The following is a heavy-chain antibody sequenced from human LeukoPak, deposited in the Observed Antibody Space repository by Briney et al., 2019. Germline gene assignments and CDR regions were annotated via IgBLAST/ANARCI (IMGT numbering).Heavy chain of an antibody. D-gene: IGHD3-22*01. J-gene: IGHJ6*02. CDR2: IYHSGST. CDR3: ARGSDSSGYYYYYYGMDV. CDR1: GGSISSGGYS. Sequence: TSQTLSPTCAVSGGSISSGGYSWSWIRQPPGKGLEWIGYIYHSGSTYYNPSLKSRVTISVDRSKNQFSLKLSSVTAADTAVYYCARGSDSSGYYYYYYGMDVWGQGTTVTVSS. V-gene: IGHV4-30-2*01.